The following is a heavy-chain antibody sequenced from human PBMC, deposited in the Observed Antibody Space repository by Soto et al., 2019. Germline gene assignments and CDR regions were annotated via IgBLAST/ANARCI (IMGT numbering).Heavy chain of an antibody. D-gene: IGHD1-26*01. CDR1: GGSFSGYY. V-gene: IGHV4-34*01. Sequence: PSETLSLTCAVYGGSFSGYYWSWIRQPPGKGLEWIGEINHSGSTNYNPSLKSRVTISVDTSKNQFSLKLSSVTAADTAVYYCARGYGRGDPNYRYYYYYGMAVWGKGPTVTVSS. CDR3: ARGYGRGDPNYRYYYYYGMAV. CDR2: INHSGST. J-gene: IGHJ6*04.